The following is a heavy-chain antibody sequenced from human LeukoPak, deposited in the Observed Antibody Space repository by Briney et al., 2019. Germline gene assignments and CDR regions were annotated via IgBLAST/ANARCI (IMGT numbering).Heavy chain of an antibody. CDR1: GGSISSGGYY. D-gene: IGHD2-2*02. V-gene: IGHV4-31*03. CDR3: ARDSICSSTSCYTGSPYYYYMDV. J-gene: IGHJ6*03. Sequence: SQTLSLTCTVSGGSISSGGYYWTWIRQHPGKGLEWIGYIYDSGSTYYNPSLKSRITISADTSKNQFSLKLTSVTAADTAVYYCARDSICSSTSCYTGSPYYYYMDVWGKGTTVTVSS. CDR2: IYDSGST.